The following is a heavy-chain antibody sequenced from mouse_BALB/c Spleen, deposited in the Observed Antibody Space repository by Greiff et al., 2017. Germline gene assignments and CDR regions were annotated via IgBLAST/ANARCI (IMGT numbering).Heavy chain of an antibody. CDR2: ISDGGSYT. D-gene: IGHD1-1*01. V-gene: IGHV5-4*02. Sequence: EVMLVESGGGLVKPGGSLKLSCAASGFTFSDYYMYWVRQTPEKRLEWVATISDGGSYTYYPDSVKGRFTISRDNAKNNLYLQMSSLKSEDTAMYYCARGYGSSYIGSWFAYWGQGTVVTVSA. CDR3: ARGYGSSYIGSWFAY. CDR1: GFTFSDYY. J-gene: IGHJ3*01.